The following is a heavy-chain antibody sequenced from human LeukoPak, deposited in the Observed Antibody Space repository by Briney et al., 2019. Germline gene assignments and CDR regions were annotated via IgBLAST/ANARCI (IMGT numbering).Heavy chain of an antibody. CDR1: GYALTGSY. J-gene: IGHJ4*02. Sequence: ASLKFSCKASGYALTGSYIPWVRKCPGQGLEWMGIIDPSCGSTSYAQKFQGRVTMTRDTSTSTVYMELSSLRSEDTAVYYCARSVGATTWIDYWGQGTLVTVSS. CDR2: IDPSCGST. CDR3: ARSVGATTWIDY. V-gene: IGHV1-46*01. D-gene: IGHD1-26*01.